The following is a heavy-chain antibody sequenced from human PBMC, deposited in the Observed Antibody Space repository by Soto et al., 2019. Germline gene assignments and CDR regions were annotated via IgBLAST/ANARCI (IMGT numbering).Heavy chain of an antibody. CDR3: ARVEPSGSYLHYYRYYYYGMDV. J-gene: IGHJ6*02. D-gene: IGHD1-26*01. V-gene: IGHV3-21*01. CDR1: GFTFSSYS. CDR2: ISSSSSYI. Sequence: EVQLVESGGGLVKPGGSLRLSCAASGFTFSSYSMNWVRQAPGKGLEWVSSISSSSSYIYYADSVKGRFTISRDNAKNSLYLQMNSLRAEDTAVYYCARVEPSGSYLHYYRYYYYGMDVWGQGTTVTVSS.